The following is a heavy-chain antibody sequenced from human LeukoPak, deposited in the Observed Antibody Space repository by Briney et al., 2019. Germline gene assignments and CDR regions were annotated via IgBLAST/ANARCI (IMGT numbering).Heavy chain of an antibody. CDR1: GGSISSYY. V-gene: IGHV4-34*01. CDR2: IDHSGSA. J-gene: IGHJ5*02. D-gene: IGHD6-6*01. Sequence: SETLSLTCTVSGGSISSYYWSWIRQPPGKGLDWIGDIDHSGSAHYNPSLKSRVTISIDTSNKQFSLNLHSATAADTAVYYCARGFPTSSRWFDPWGQGTLVTVSS. CDR3: ARGFPTSSRWFDP.